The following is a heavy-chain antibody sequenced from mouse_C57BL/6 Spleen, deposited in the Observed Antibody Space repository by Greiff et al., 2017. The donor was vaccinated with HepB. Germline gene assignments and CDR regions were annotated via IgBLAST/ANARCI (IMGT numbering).Heavy chain of an antibody. CDR3: ARLLYDYYAMDY. Sequence: EVQLQQSGPELVKPGASVKIPCKASGYTFTDYNMDWVKQSHGKSLEWIGDINPNNGGTIYNQKFKGKATLTVDKSSSTAYMELRSLTSEDTAVYYCARLLYDYYAMDYWGQGTSVTVSS. J-gene: IGHJ4*01. D-gene: IGHD2-3*01. V-gene: IGHV1-18*01. CDR2: INPNNGGT. CDR1: GYTFTDYN.